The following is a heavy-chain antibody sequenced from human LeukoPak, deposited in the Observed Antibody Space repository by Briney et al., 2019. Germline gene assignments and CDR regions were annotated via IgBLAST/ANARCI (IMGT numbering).Heavy chain of an antibody. J-gene: IGHJ4*02. D-gene: IGHD5-24*01. V-gene: IGHV3-23*01. CDR3: AREMTIITYSFDS. Sequence: GGSLRLSCAPSGFTFSNYAMSWVRQAPGKGLEWVSAISETGGTVHYADSVRGRFIISRDNSKNTLYLQMNSLRAEDTAVYYCAREMTIITYSFDSWGQGTLVTVSS. CDR1: GFTFSNYA. CDR2: ISETGGTV.